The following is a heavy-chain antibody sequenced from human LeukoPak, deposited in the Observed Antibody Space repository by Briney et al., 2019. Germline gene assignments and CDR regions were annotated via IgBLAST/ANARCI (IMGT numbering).Heavy chain of an antibody. CDR3: ARGRSGSYYGRWSDP. J-gene: IGHJ5*02. V-gene: IGHV4-34*01. D-gene: IGHD1-26*01. Sequence: SETLSLTCAVSHESFSEHYWNWIRQPPGKGLEWIGEISQSGTTHYNPSLKSRVTISVDTSENQLFLRVTSVTAADTAVYYCARGRSGSYYGRWSDPWGQGTLVTVSS. CDR1: HESFSEHY. CDR2: ISQSGTT.